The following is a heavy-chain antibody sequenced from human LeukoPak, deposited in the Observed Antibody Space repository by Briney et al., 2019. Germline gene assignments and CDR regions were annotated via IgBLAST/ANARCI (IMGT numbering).Heavy chain of an antibody. D-gene: IGHD4-17*01. CDR2: INPNSGGT. V-gene: IGHV1-2*02. CDR3: ARDGPDYGDYVSAFDI. J-gene: IGHJ3*02. CDR1: GYTFTGYH. Sequence: ASVKVSCKASGYTFTGYHMHWVRQAPGQGLEWMGWINPNSGGTNYAQKFQGRVTMTRDTSVSTAYMDLSRLRSDDTAVYYCARDGPDYGDYVSAFDIWGQGTMVTVSS.